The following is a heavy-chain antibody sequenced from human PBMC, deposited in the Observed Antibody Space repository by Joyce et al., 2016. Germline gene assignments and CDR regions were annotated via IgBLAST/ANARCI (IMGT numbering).Heavy chain of an antibody. D-gene: IGHD3-10*01. CDR2: ISYDGYFK. V-gene: IGHV3-30*18. J-gene: IGHJ3*02. Sequence: QEQLVESGGGVVQPGRSLRLSCVASGFTFSRNGVHWVRQAPGKGLEWVAMISYDGYFKDYIDSVKGRFSISRDNSKNTLYLQMNSLRAEDTAVYYCAQVTARDSGGAFDIWGQGTLVTVSS. CDR3: AQVTARDSGGAFDI. CDR1: GFTFSRNG.